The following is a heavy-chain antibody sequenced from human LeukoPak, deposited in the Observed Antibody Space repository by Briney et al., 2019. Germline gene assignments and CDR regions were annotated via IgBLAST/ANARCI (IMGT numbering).Heavy chain of an antibody. J-gene: IGHJ5*02. D-gene: IGHD2-2*01. Sequence: ASVKVSCKASGYTFTGYYMHWVRQAPGQGLEWMGWINPNSGGTNYAQKFQGRVTMTRDTSISTAYMELSRLRSDDTAVYYCARDGGLYCSSTSCLNWFDPWGQGTLVTVSS. CDR2: INPNSGGT. V-gene: IGHV1-2*02. CDR3: ARDGGLYCSSTSCLNWFDP. CDR1: GYTFTGYY.